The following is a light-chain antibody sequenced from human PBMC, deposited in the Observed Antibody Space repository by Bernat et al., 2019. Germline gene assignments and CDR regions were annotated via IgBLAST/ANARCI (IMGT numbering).Light chain of an antibody. J-gene: IGKJ2*01. CDR2: TVS. CDR3: MQRLEFPLT. Sequence: DIVMTQTPVSLPVTPGEPASISCRSSQSLFDSDDGNIHLDLYLQRPGQSPHLLIYTVSHRAAGVPDRFSASGSDTEFTLKISSVEAEDIGIYCCMQRLEFPLTVGQGTKLDIK. CDR1: QSLFDSDDGNIH. V-gene: IGKV2-40*01.